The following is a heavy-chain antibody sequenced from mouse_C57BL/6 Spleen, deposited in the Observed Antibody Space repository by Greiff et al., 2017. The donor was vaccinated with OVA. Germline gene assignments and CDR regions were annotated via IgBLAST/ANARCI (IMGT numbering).Heavy chain of an antibody. V-gene: IGHV1-69*01. Sequence: QVQLQQPGAELVMPGASVKLSCKASGYTFTSYWMHWVKQRPGQGLEWIGEIDPTDSYTKYNQKFKGKSTLTVDKSSSTAYMQLSSLTSEDSAVYYCARGDYGSSAPLGFDDWGTGTTVTVSS. CDR2: IDPTDSYT. J-gene: IGHJ1*03. CDR3: ARGDYGSSAPLGFDD. D-gene: IGHD1-1*01. CDR1: GYTFTSYW.